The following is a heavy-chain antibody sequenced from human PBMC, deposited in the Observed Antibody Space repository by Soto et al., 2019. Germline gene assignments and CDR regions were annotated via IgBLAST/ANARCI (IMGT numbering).Heavy chain of an antibody. CDR3: ASRVGYCSGGSCYRKPFDY. Sequence: ASVKVSCKASGYTFTGYYMHWVRQAPGQGFEWMGWINPNSGGTNYAQKFQGRVTMTRDTSISTAYMELSRLRSDDTAVYYCASRVGYCSGGSCYRKPFDYWGQGTLVTVSS. CDR1: GYTFTGYY. CDR2: INPNSGGT. D-gene: IGHD2-15*01. V-gene: IGHV1-2*02. J-gene: IGHJ4*02.